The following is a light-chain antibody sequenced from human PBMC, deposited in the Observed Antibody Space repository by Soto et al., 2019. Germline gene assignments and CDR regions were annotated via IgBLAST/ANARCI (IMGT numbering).Light chain of an antibody. J-gene: IGKJ2*01. CDR1: QRISSW. Sequence: DIQMTQSPSTLSAYVGDRVTITCRASQRISSWLAWYQQKPGKAPKHLIYKASSLASGVPSRSSGSGAGTEFTLTISSLHPDDFATYCCQQYDSYSHTFGQGTKLEVK. CDR2: KAS. V-gene: IGKV1-5*03. CDR3: QQYDSYSHT.